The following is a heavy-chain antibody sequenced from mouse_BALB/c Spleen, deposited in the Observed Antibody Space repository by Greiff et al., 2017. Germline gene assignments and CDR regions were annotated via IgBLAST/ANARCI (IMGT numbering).Heavy chain of an antibody. V-gene: IGHV5-17*02. CDR2: ISSGSSTI. CDR1: GFTFSSFG. CDR3: ARGTTATGYFDY. D-gene: IGHD1-2*01. J-gene: IGHJ2*01. Sequence: DVKLVESGGGLVQPGGSRKLSCAASGFTFSSFGMHWVRQAPEKGLEWVAYISSGSSTIYYADTVKGRFTISRDNPKNTLFLQMTSLRSEDTAMYYCARGTTATGYFDYWGQGTTLTVSS.